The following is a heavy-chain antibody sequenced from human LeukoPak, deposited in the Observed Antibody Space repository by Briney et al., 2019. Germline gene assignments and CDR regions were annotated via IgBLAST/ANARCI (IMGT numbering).Heavy chain of an antibody. CDR2: ISAYNGNT. D-gene: IGHD4-17*01. J-gene: IGHJ3*02. CDR1: GYTFTGYY. CDR3: ARDQDGDYVGDAFDI. V-gene: IGHV1-18*04. Sequence: GASVKVSCKASGYTFTGYYMHWVRQAPGQGLEWMGWISAYNGNTNYAQKLQGRVTMTTDTSTSTAYMELRSLRSDDTAVYYCARDQDGDYVGDAFDIWGQGTMVTVSS.